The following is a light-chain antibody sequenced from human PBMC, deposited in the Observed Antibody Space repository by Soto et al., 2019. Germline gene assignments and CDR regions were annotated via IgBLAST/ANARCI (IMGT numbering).Light chain of an antibody. CDR2: GAS. Sequence: EIVLTQSPGTLSLSPGERATLACRASQSVSSSYLAWYQQKPGQAPRLRIYGASSRATWIPDRFSGSGSGTGFTLTISRLEPEDFAVYYCQQYGSSPPWTFGQGTKVEIK. CDR1: QSVSSSY. J-gene: IGKJ1*01. CDR3: QQYGSSPPWT. V-gene: IGKV3-20*01.